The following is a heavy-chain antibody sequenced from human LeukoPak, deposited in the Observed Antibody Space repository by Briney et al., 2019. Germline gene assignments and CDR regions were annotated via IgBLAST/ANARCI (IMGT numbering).Heavy chain of an antibody. D-gene: IGHD2-15*01. CDR2: MNPNSGNA. V-gene: IGHV1-8*01. Sequence: ASVKVSCKASGYTFTSYDINWVRQATGQGLEWMGWMNPNSGNAGYAQKFQGRVTMTRNTSISTAYMELSSLRSEDTAVYYCARLGYCSGGSCPGAFDIWGQGTMVTVSS. CDR3: ARLGYCSGGSCPGAFDI. CDR1: GYTFTSYD. J-gene: IGHJ3*02.